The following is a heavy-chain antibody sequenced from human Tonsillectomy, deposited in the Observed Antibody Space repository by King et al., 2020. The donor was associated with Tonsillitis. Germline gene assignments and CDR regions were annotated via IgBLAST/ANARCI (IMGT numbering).Heavy chain of an antibody. D-gene: IGHD6-19*01. J-gene: IGHJ6*03. CDR3: ARGYSSGPRCSQYMDV. Sequence: VQLVESGAEVKKPGSSVKVSCKASGDTFSTYAITWVRQAPGQGLEWMGGIIPIFGTGNYAQKFQGRVTITADASTTTAYMELNSLKFEDTAVYYCARGYSSGPRCSQYMDVWGKGTTVIVSS. V-gene: IGHV1-69*01. CDR2: IIPIFGTG. CDR1: GDTFSTYA.